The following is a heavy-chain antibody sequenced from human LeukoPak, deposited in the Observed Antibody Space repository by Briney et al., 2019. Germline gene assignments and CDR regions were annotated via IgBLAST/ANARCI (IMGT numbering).Heavy chain of an antibody. D-gene: IGHD3-22*01. CDR2: ISRSGDST. V-gene: IGHV3-23*01. CDR1: GFTFSTYG. J-gene: IGHJ4*02. CDR3: ARARNDYDSNGFSFLDY. Sequence: GGSLRLSCAASGFTFSTYGMAWVRQAPRKGLQWVSSISRSGDSTYYADSVKGRFTISRDNSKNTLHLQMNSLRAEDTALYYCARARNDYDSNGFSFLDYWGQGALVTVSS.